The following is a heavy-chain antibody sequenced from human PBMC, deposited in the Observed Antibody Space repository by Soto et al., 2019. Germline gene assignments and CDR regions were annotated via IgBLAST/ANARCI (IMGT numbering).Heavy chain of an antibody. Sequence: SETLSLTCTVSGGSISSCGYYWSWIRQHPGKGLEWIGYIYYSGSTYYNPSLKSRVTIPVDTSKNQFSLKLSSVTAADTAVYYCARDKIVPAAHYYYYYMDVWGKGTTVTVSS. CDR2: IYYSGST. J-gene: IGHJ6*03. CDR1: GGSISSCGYY. V-gene: IGHV4-31*03. CDR3: ARDKIVPAAHYYYYYMDV. D-gene: IGHD2-2*01.